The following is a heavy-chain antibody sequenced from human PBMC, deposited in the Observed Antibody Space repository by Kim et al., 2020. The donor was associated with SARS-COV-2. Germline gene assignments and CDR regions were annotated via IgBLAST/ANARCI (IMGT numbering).Heavy chain of an antibody. D-gene: IGHD3-10*01. Sequence: SETLSLTCTVSGGSINTANSYWSWIRQHPGQGLQWIGYIYYSGSTSYNPSLESRLSMSVDASQNQFSLKVYSVTAADTAVYYCARGGDYFGSGSYHIEKWGQGTLVTVSS. CDR2: IYYSGST. CDR3: ARGGDYFGSGSYHIEK. J-gene: IGHJ4*02. V-gene: IGHV4-31*03. CDR1: GGSINTANSY.